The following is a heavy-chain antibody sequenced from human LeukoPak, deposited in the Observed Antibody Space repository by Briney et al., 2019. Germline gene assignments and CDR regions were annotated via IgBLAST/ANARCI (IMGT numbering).Heavy chain of an antibody. J-gene: IGHJ6*02. CDR3: ARDSYEYTTSYYYGLDV. V-gene: IGHV3-48*04. Sequence: GGSLRLSCATSGFTFRSYSMSWVRQAPGMGLEWVSYISSSSSTRYYADSVKGRFTISRDNAKNSLFLQMDSLRAEDTAVYYCARDSYEYTTSYYYGLDVWGQGTTVTVSS. D-gene: IGHD3-16*01. CDR1: GFTFRSYS. CDR2: ISSSSSTR.